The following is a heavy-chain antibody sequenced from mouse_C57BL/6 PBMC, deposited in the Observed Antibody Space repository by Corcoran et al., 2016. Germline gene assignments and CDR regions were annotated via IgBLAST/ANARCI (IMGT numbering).Heavy chain of an antibody. V-gene: IGHV1-26*01. J-gene: IGHJ2*01. CDR2: INPNNGGT. D-gene: IGHD2-2*01. Sequence: EVQLQQSGPELVKPGASVKISCKASGYTFTDYYMNWVKQSHGKSLEWIGDINPNNGGTSYNQKFKGKATLTVDKSSSTAYMELRSLTSEDSAVYYCARRYYGYDCDYWGQGSTLTVSS. CDR3: ARRYYGYDCDY. CDR1: GYTFTDYY.